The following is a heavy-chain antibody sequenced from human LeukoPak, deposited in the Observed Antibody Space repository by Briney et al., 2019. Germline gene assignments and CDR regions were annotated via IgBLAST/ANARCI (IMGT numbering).Heavy chain of an antibody. CDR2: IYYSGST. CDR3: ARVGGYYGMDV. CDR1: GGSISSSSYY. J-gene: IGHJ6*02. D-gene: IGHD3-16*01. V-gene: IGHV4-39*07. Sequence: SETLSLTCTVSGGSISSSSYYWGWIRQPPGKGREWIGSIYYSGSTYYNPSLKSRVTISVDRSKNQFSLKLSSVTAADTAVYYCARVGGYYGMDVWGQGTTVTVSS.